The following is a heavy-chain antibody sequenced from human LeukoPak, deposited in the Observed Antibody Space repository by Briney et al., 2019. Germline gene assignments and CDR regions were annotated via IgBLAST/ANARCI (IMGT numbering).Heavy chain of an antibody. CDR1: GYRFTANW. J-gene: IGHJ5*02. D-gene: IGHD1-20*01. CDR3: ARGITRYNWFDP. CDR2: IYPADSDS. V-gene: IGHV5-51*01. Sequence: GESLKISCKVSGYRFTANWIGWVRQMPGKGLEWIGIIYPADSDSYYSPSFQGQVTISADKSLSTAYLQLSSLKASDTATYYCARGITRYNWFDPWGQGTLVTVRS.